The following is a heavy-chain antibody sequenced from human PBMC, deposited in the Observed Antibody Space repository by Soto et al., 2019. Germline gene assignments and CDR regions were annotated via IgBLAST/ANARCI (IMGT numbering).Heavy chain of an antibody. V-gene: IGHV1-69*01. CDR3: ARDRVVAAAGMHDAFDI. CDR1: GGTFSSYA. CDR2: IIPIFGTA. J-gene: IGHJ3*02. D-gene: IGHD6-13*01. Sequence: QVQLVQSGAEVQKPGSSVKVSCKASGGTFSSYAISWVRQAPGQGLEWMGGIIPIFGTANYAQKFQGRVTITADESTSTAYMELSSLRSEDTAVYYCARDRVVAAAGMHDAFDIWGQGTMVTVSS.